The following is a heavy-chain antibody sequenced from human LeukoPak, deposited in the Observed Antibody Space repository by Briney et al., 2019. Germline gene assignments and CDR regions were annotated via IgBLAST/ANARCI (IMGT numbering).Heavy chain of an antibody. CDR1: GGTFSSYA. Sequence: GASVKVSCKASGGTFSSYAISWGRQAPGQGLEWMGRIIPILGIANYAQKFQGRVTITADKSTSTAYMELSSLRSEDTAVYYCAREIAAAGRYFDYWGQGTLVTVSS. D-gene: IGHD6-13*01. V-gene: IGHV1-69*04. CDR2: IIPILGIA. CDR3: AREIAAAGRYFDY. J-gene: IGHJ4*02.